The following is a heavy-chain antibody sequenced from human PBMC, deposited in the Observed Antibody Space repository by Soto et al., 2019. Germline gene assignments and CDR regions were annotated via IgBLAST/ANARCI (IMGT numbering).Heavy chain of an antibody. CDR2: IKQDGSEK. CDR1: GFTFSNYW. J-gene: IGHJ4*02. CDR3: ARDAGDYFDY. Sequence: EVQLVESGGGLVQPGGSLRLSCAASGFTFSNYWMSWVRQAPGKGLEWVANIKQDGSEKYYVDSVEGRFTISRDNAKNSLYLQMNSLRAEDTAIYYCARDAGDYFDYWGQGTLVTVSS. V-gene: IGHV3-7*01.